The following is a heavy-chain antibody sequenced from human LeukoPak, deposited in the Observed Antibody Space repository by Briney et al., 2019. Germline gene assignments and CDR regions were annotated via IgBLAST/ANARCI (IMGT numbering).Heavy chain of an antibody. V-gene: IGHV4-59*08. CDR3: ARHAAETGYYFDY. J-gene: IGHJ4*02. CDR2: IHHSGTT. CDR1: GGSISGYY. D-gene: IGHD6-25*01. Sequence: SETLSLTCTVSGGSISGYYWSWIRQPPGKELEWIGYIHHSGTTNYSPSLKSRVTISVDKSKNQFSLELTSVTAADTAVYYCARHAAETGYYFDYWGQGTLVTVSS.